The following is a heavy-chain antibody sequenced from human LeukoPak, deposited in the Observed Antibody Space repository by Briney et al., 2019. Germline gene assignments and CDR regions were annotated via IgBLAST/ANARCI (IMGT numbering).Heavy chain of an antibody. D-gene: IGHD4-17*01. CDR2: IYYSGST. CDR3: ARAYGDYDDFDY. CDR1: GGSISSYY. V-gene: IGHV4-59*01. J-gene: IGHJ4*02. Sequence: SETLSLTCTVSGGSISSYYWSSIRQPPGKGLEWIGYIYYSGSTNYNPSLKSRVTISVDTSKNQFSLKLSSVTAADTAVYYCARAYGDYDDFDYWGQGTLVTVSS.